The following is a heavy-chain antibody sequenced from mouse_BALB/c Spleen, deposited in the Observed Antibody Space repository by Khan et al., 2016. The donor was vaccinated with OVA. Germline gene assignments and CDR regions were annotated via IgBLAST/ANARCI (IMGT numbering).Heavy chain of an antibody. D-gene: IGHD3-1*01. CDR2: INPNNGGT. CDR1: GYTFTSYQ. Sequence: QVQLQQSGAELVKPGASVKLSCKASGYTFTSYQMYWVKQRPGQGLEWIGEINPNNGGTNFNEKFKSKATLTVDKSSSTAFLQLSSLPSEDSAVYYCIRGGYGGFAYWGQGTLVTVSA. J-gene: IGHJ3*01. V-gene: IGHV1S81*02. CDR3: IRGGYGGFAY.